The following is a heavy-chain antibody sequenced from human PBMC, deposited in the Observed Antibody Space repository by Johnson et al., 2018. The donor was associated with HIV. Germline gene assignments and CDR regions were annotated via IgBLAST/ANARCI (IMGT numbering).Heavy chain of an antibody. V-gene: IGHV3-30*03. CDR2: ISYDGTNK. D-gene: IGHD3-22*01. Sequence: QVHLVESGGGLVQPGGSLRLSCAASGFTFSSYAMSWVRQAPGKGLEWVAVISYDGTNKYYADSVTGRSTISRDNSKNTLSLQMNSLRVEDTAVYYCAREARIVVVEPSDAFDIWGQGKMVTVSS. CDR3: AREARIVVVEPSDAFDI. CDR1: GFTFSSYA. J-gene: IGHJ3*02.